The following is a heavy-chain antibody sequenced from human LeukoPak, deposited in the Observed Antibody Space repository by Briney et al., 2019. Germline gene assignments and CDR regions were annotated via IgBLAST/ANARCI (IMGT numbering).Heavy chain of an antibody. D-gene: IGHD6-19*01. CDR3: AKYNSDWYDDY. CDR1: GFTFSNHA. V-gene: IGHV3-23*01. J-gene: IGHJ4*02. Sequence: GGSLRLSCAASGFTFSNHAMSWVRQAPGKGLEWVSAISGSGGSTYYADSVKGRFTISRDNSKNTLYLQMSSLRAEDTALYYCAKYNSDWYDDYWGQGTLVTVSS. CDR2: ISGSGGST.